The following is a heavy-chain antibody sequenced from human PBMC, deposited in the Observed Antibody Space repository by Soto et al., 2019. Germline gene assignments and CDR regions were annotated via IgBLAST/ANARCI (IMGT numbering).Heavy chain of an antibody. D-gene: IGHD3-22*01. Sequence: QVQLVQSGAEVKKPGSSVKVSCKASGGTFSSYAISWVRQAPGQGLEWMGGIIPIFGTANYAQKFQGRVTITADESTSTAYMELSSLRSEDTAVYYCARDWSENYYDRSGPDRAFDYWGQGTLVTVSS. V-gene: IGHV1-69*01. CDR2: IIPIFGTA. J-gene: IGHJ4*02. CDR3: ARDWSENYYDRSGPDRAFDY. CDR1: GGTFSSYA.